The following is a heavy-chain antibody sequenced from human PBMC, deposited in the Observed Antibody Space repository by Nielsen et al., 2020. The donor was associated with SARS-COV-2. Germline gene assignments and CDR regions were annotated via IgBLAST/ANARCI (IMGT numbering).Heavy chain of an antibody. D-gene: IGHD3-22*01. CDR2: IKEDGSDK. Sequence: WIRQPPGKGLEWMASIKEDGSDKYYVDSVRGRFTISRDNAKNSLYLQMNSLRAEDTAVYYCAKSQYYYDSSGYLGYFDYWGQGTLVTVSS. J-gene: IGHJ4*02. V-gene: IGHV3-7*01. CDR3: AKSQYYYDSSGYLGYFDY.